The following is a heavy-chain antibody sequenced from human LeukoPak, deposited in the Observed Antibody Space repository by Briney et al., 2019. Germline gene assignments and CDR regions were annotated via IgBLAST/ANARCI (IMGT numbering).Heavy chain of an antibody. J-gene: IGHJ4*02. CDR2: ISSSSSYI. CDR1: GFTFSSYS. V-gene: IGHV3-21*01. D-gene: IGHD5-12*01. CDR3: ARGGYSGYPFDY. Sequence: GGSLRLSCAASGFTFSSYSMNWVRQAPGKGLEWVSSISSSSSYIYYADSVKGRFTISRDNAKNSLYLQMNSQRAEDTAVYYCARGGYSGYPFDYWGQGTLVTVSS.